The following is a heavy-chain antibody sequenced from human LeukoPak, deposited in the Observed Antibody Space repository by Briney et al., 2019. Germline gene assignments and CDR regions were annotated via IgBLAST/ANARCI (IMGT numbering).Heavy chain of an antibody. D-gene: IGHD3-9*01. V-gene: IGHV4-59*01. CDR1: DDSISRYY. Sequence: PSETLSLTCTVSDDSISRYYWSWIRQPPGKGLGWIGYIYHTGSTNYNPSLKSRVTISADTSKKQLSLRLNSVTAADTAIYYCARIIVTAPYYFDYWGQGILVTVSS. CDR3: ARIIVTAPYYFDY. CDR2: IYHTGST. J-gene: IGHJ4*02.